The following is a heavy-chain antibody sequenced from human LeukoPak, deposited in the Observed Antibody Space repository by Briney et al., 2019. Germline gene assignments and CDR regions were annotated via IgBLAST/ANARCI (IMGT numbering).Heavy chain of an antibody. J-gene: IGHJ5*02. D-gene: IGHD2-15*01. CDR2: ISAYNGNT. CDR1: GYTFTSYG. CDR3: ARVNGCNGGSCGWFDP. V-gene: IGHV1-18*01. Sequence: ASVKVSCKASGYTFTSYGISWVRQAPGQGLEWMGWISAYNGNTNYAQKLQGRVTMTTDTSTSTAYMELRSLRSDDTAVYYCARVNGCNGGSCGWFDPWGHGTLVTVCS.